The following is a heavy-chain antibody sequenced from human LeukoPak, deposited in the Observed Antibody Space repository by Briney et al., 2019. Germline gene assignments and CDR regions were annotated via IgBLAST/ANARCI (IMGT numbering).Heavy chain of an antibody. CDR3: AREEGPNLPRGDY. CDR2: INTDTGNP. V-gene: IGHV7-4-1*02. Sequence: ASVKVSCKASGYTFTNYAINWVRQAPGQGLEWMGWINTDTGNPTYAQGFTGRFVFSLDTSVSTAYLQISSLKPEDTAVYYWAREEGPNLPRGDYWGQGPLVTVSS. J-gene: IGHJ4*02. D-gene: IGHD1-26*01. CDR1: GYTFTNYA.